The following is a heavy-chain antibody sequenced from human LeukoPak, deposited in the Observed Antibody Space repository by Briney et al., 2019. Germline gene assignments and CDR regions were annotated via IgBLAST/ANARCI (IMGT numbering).Heavy chain of an antibody. CDR2: IHCTGST. CDR3: ARQRINIDAFDI. CDR1: GASISTINRF. V-gene: IGHV4-39*01. J-gene: IGHJ3*02. D-gene: IGHD3-3*02. Sequence: SETLSLTCTVSGASISTINRFWDWIRQPPGKGLEWIGTIHCTGSTYYSPSLKSRVALSVDTSKNQFSLKLSSVTAADTAVYYCARQRINIDAFDIWGQGTMVTVSS.